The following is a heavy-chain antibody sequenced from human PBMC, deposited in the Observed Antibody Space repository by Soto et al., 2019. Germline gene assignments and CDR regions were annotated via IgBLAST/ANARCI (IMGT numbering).Heavy chain of an antibody. CDR1: GFTFSSYW. CDR3: ASPRRTRSYYYYYGMDV. V-gene: IGHV3-74*01. Sequence: GGSLRLSCAASGFTFSSYWMHWVRQAPGKGLVWVSRINSDGSSTSYADSVKGRFTISRDNAKNTLYLQMNSLRAEDTAVYYCASPRRTRSYYYYYGMDVWGQGTTVTVSS. CDR2: INSDGSST. J-gene: IGHJ6*02.